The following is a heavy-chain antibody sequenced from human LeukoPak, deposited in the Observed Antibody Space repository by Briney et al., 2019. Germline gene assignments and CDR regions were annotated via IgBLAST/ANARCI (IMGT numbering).Heavy chain of an antibody. CDR2: IYTSGST. V-gene: IGHV4-61*02. CDR3: ARGQPYYDFWSGYFDY. J-gene: IGHJ4*02. D-gene: IGHD3-3*01. CDR1: GGSISSGSYY. Sequence: SQTLSLTCTVSGGSISSGSYYWSWIRQPPGKGLEWIGRIYTSGSTNYNPSLKSRVTISIDTSKNQFSLKLSSVTAADTAVYYCARGQPYYDFWSGYFDYWGQGTLVTVSS.